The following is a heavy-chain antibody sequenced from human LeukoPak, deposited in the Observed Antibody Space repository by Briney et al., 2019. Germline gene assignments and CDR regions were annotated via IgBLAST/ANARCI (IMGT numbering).Heavy chain of an antibody. CDR2: ISSSRSYI. D-gene: IGHD6-6*01. CDR1: GGTFSSYS. V-gene: IGHV3-21*01. CDR3: ARAEGLAARDY. J-gene: IGHJ4*02. Sequence: GGTLRLSCAASGGTFSSYSMNWVRQAPGKGLEWISCISSSRSYIYYADSVKGRLTISRDNAKNSLYLQMSSLRAEDTAVYYCARAEGLAARDYWGQGTLVTVSS.